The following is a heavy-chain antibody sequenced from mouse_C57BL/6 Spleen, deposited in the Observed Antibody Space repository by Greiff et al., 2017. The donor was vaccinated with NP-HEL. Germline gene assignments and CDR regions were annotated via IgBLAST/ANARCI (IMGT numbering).Heavy chain of an antibody. CDR1: GFTFSSYA. J-gene: IGHJ4*01. CDR2: ISDGGSYT. D-gene: IGHD1-1*01. Sequence: EVKLMESGGGLVKPGGSLKLSCAASGFTFSSYAMSWVRQTPEKRLEWVATISDGGSYTYYPDKIKGRFTISRDNANNNLYLQMSHLKSEDTAMYYCARDPCGSSYAMDYWGQGTSVTVSS. CDR3: ARDPCGSSYAMDY. V-gene: IGHV5-4*01.